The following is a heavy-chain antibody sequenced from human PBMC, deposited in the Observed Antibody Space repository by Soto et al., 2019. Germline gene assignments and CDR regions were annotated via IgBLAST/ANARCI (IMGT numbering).Heavy chain of an antibody. V-gene: IGHV3-15*01. J-gene: IGHJ6*02. CDR2: IKSKTDGGTT. CDR1: GFTFSNAW. D-gene: IGHD2-2*01. CDR3: TTDGRQLYYYYYGMDV. Sequence: EVQLVESGGGLVKPGGSLRLSCAASGFTFSNAWMSWVRQAPGKGLEWVGRIKSKTDGGTTDYAAPVKGRFTISRDDSKNTLYLQMNRLKTEDTAVYHCTTDGRQLYYYYYGMDVWGQGTTVTVSS.